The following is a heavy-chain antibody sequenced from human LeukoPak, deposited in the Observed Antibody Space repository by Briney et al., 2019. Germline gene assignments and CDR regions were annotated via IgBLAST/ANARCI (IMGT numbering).Heavy chain of an antibody. Sequence: PSETLSLTCTVSGGSISSYYWSWIRQPAGKGLEWIGRIYTSGSTNYNPSLKSRVTMSVDTSKNQFSLKLSSATAADTAVYYCARVAAFGGYSYGYYDYWGQGTLVTVSS. CDR1: GGSISSYY. D-gene: IGHD5-18*01. J-gene: IGHJ4*02. CDR2: IYTSGST. CDR3: ARVAAFGGYSYGYYDY. V-gene: IGHV4-4*07.